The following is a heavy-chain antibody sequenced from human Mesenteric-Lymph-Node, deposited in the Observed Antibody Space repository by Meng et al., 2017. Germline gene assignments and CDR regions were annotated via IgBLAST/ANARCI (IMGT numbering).Heavy chain of an antibody. Sequence: EVQRLESGGGLVHPGGSLRRSCAASGFTFSSNGMNWVRQAPGKGLEWVSSISGSGPVTYYADSVKGRFTISRDNSKNTLYLQMNSLKAEDTAVYYCAKALTTVTTAVDYWGQGTLVTVSS. CDR3: AKALTTVTTAVDY. V-gene: IGHV3-23*01. J-gene: IGHJ4*02. CDR2: ISGSGPVT. CDR1: GFTFSSNG. D-gene: IGHD4-17*01.